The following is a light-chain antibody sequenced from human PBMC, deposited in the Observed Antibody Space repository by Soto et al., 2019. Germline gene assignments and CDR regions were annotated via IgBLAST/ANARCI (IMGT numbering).Light chain of an antibody. CDR2: ATS. J-gene: IGKJ4*01. CDR1: QSITTY. Sequence: DIQMTQSPSSLSASVGDRVTITSRASQSITTYLNWYQQKPGKAPKLLIYATSSWHSGVPSRFSGSGSGPDFTLTISRLQPEDFATYYCQQSYSTPRTFGGGTKVEI. V-gene: IGKV1-39*01. CDR3: QQSYSTPRT.